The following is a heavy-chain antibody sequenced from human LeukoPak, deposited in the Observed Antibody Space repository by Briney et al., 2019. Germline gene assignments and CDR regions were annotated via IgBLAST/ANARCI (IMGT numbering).Heavy chain of an antibody. D-gene: IGHD1-26*01. Sequence: SETLSLTCTVSGGSISSYYWSWIRQPPGKGLEWIGYIYYSGSTNYNPSLKSRVTISVDTSKNQFSLKLSSVTAADTAVYYCPRLGHYPEYYFDYGGQGTLVTVSS. V-gene: IGHV4-59*08. CDR3: PRLGHYPEYYFDY. CDR2: IYYSGST. J-gene: IGHJ4*02. CDR1: GGSISSYY.